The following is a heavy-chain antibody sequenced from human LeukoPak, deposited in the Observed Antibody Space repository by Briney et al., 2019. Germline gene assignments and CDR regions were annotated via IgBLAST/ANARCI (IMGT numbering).Heavy chain of an antibody. Sequence: PSETLSLTCTVSGGSISSGGYYWSWIRQPPGKGLEWIGYIYHSGSTYYNPSLKSRVTISVDRSKNQFSLKLSSVTAADTAVYYCAREPYSSSSPAFDIWGQGTMVTVSS. D-gene: IGHD6-6*01. CDR3: AREPYSSSSPAFDI. J-gene: IGHJ3*02. CDR1: GGSISSGGYY. V-gene: IGHV4-30-2*01. CDR2: IYHSGST.